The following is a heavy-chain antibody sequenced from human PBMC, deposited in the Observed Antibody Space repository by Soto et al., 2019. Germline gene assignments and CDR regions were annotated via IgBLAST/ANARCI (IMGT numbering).Heavy chain of an antibody. CDR1: GGSISSYY. J-gene: IGHJ6*02. D-gene: IGHD6-6*01. Sequence: SETLSLTCTVSGGSISSYYWSWFRQPPGKGLEWIGYIYYSGSTNYNPSLKSRVTISVDTSKNQFSLKLSSVTAADTAVYYCARMAARPDFRYYYYGMDVWGQGTTVTVSS. CDR3: ARMAARPDFRYYYYGMDV. CDR2: IYYSGST. V-gene: IGHV4-59*01.